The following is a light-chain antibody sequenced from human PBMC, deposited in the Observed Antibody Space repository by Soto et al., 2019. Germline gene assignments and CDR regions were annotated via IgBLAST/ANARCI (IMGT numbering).Light chain of an antibody. CDR3: QQYDNLLGT. V-gene: IGKV1-33*01. CDR2: DAS. Sequence: DIQMTQSPSSLSASVGDRVTITCQASQDISNYLNWYQQKPGKAPKLLIYDASNLETGVPSRFIGSGSGTDFTFTISSLQPEDIATYYCQQYDNLLGTFGGGTKVEIK. J-gene: IGKJ4*01. CDR1: QDISNY.